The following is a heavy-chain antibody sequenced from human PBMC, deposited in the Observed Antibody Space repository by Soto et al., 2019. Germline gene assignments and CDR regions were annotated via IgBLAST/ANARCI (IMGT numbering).Heavy chain of an antibody. Sequence: GGSLRLSCAASGFTFSSYAMSWVRQAPGKGLEWVSAISGSGGSTYYADSVKGRFTISRDNSKNTLYLQMNSLRAEDTAVYYCEKDQYYYDSSGYYYYYYYMDVWGKGTTVTVSS. J-gene: IGHJ6*03. CDR2: ISGSGGST. CDR1: GFTFSSYA. V-gene: IGHV3-23*01. CDR3: EKDQYYYDSSGYYYYYYYMDV. D-gene: IGHD3-22*01.